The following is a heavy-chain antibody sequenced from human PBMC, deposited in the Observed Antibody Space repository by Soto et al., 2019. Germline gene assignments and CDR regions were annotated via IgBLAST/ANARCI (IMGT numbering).Heavy chain of an antibody. CDR1: GFTFSSYG. CDR2: ISYDGSNK. D-gene: IGHD3-22*01. CDR3: AKDRAMIVRYFQH. J-gene: IGHJ1*01. Sequence: QVQLVESGGGVVQPGRSLRLSCAASGFTFSSYGMHWVRQAPGTGLEWVAVISYDGSNKYYADSVKGRFTISRDNSKNTLYLQMNSLRAEDTAVYYCAKDRAMIVRYFQHWGQGTLVTVSS. V-gene: IGHV3-30*18.